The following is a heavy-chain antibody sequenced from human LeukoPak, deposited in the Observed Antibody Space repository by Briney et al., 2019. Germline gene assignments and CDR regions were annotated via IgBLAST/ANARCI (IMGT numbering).Heavy chain of an antibody. CDR3: ARDNTVDYNYYMDV. CDR2: INNDGSST. CDR1: GFTVSSYW. Sequence: PGGSLRLSCAASGFTVSSYWMHWVRQAPGKGLVWVSRINNDGSSTTYADSVKGRFTISRDNAKNTLYLQMNSLRAEDTAVYYCARDNTVDYNYYMDVWGKGTTVTVSS. V-gene: IGHV3-74*01. J-gene: IGHJ6*03. D-gene: IGHD4-23*01.